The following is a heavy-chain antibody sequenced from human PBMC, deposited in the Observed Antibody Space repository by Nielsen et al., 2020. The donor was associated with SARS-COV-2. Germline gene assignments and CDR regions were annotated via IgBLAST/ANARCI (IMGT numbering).Heavy chain of an antibody. Sequence: SVKVSCKASGGTFSSYAISWVRQAPGQGLEWMGGIIPIFGTANYAQKFQDRVTITADESTSTAYMELSSLRSEDTAVYYCASDYGDYEGVYWGQGTLVTVSS. CDR3: ASDYGDYEGVY. V-gene: IGHV1-69*13. J-gene: IGHJ4*02. D-gene: IGHD4-17*01. CDR2: IIPIFGTA. CDR1: GGTFSSYA.